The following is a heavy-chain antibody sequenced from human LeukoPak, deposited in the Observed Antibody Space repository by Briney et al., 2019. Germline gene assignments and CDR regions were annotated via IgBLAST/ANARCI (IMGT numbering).Heavy chain of an antibody. J-gene: IGHJ4*02. CDR1: GGSISSYY. CDR3: AREDYGDYGAFDY. CDR2: IYTSGST. D-gene: IGHD4-17*01. Sequence: SETLSLTCTVSGGSISSYYWSWTRQPAGKGLERIGRIYTSGSTNYNPSLKSRVTMSVDTSKNQFSLKLSSVTAADTAVYYCAREDYGDYGAFDYWGQGTLVTVSS. V-gene: IGHV4-4*07.